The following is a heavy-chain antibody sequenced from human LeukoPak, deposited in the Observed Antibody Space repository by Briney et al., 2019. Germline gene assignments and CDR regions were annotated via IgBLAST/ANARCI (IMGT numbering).Heavy chain of an antibody. V-gene: IGHV1-69*13. Sequence: ASVKVSCKASGGTFSSYAISWVRQAPGQGLEWMGGIIPIFDTANYAQKFQGRVTITADESTSTAYMELSSLRSEDTAVYYCARGDSSSWYPYYFDYWGQGTLVTVSS. D-gene: IGHD6-13*01. CDR1: GGTFSSYA. CDR2: IIPIFDTA. CDR3: ARGDSSSWYPYYFDY. J-gene: IGHJ4*02.